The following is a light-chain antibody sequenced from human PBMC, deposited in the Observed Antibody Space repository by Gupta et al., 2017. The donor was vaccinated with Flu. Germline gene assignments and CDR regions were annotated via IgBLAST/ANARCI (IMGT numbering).Light chain of an antibody. CDR2: LVS. CDR3: MQGAHWPWT. Sequence: VTVGQPASISCRSSQGLVYSDGNTYLHWFQQRPGQTPRRLIHLVSYRDSGVPDRFSGSGSGADFTLKISRVEAEDVGVYFCMQGAHWPWTFGQGTKVEVK. V-gene: IGKV2-30*01. J-gene: IGKJ1*01. CDR1: QGLVYSDGNTY.